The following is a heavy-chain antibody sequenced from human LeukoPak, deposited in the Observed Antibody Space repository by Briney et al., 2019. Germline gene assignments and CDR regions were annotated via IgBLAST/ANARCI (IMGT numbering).Heavy chain of an antibody. J-gene: IGHJ4*02. Sequence: PSETLSLTCAVYSGSFSGYYWSWIRQPPGKGLEWIGEIYHSGRTNYSPSLYSPSLKSRVTISIDTSKSQFSLKLSSVTAADTAVYYCARLGSYSSSLPAVGSYFDYWGQGTLVTVSS. V-gene: IGHV4-34*01. CDR2: IYHSGRT. CDR1: SGSFSGYY. CDR3: ARLGSYSSSLPAVGSYFDY. D-gene: IGHD6-6*01.